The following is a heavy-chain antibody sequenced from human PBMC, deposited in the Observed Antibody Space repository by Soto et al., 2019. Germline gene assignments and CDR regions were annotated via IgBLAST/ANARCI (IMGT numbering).Heavy chain of an antibody. CDR1: GYTFTSYA. J-gene: IGHJ6*02. D-gene: IGHD3-3*01. CDR3: ARSGWYYDFWSGYSVYYYGMDV. CDR2: INAGNGNT. V-gene: IGHV1-3*01. Sequence: GASVKVSCKASGYTFTSYAMHWVRQAPGQRLEWMGWINAGNGNTKYSQKFQGRVTITRDTSASTAYMELSSLRSEDTAVYYCARSGWYYDFWSGYSVYYYGMDVWGQGTTVTVSS.